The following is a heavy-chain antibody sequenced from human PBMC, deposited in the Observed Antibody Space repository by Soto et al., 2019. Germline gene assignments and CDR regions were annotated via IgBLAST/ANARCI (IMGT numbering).Heavy chain of an antibody. Sequence: QVQLQESGPGLVKPSQTLSLTCTVSGGSISSGGYYWSWIRQHPGKGLEWIGYIYYSGSTYYNPSLKSRVTTSVDPSNNQFSLKLSSVTAAGTAVYYCAGDTGGGGWYFDLWGRGTLVTVSS. CDR2: IYYSGST. CDR1: GGSISSGGYY. J-gene: IGHJ2*01. CDR3: AGDTGGGGWYFDL. V-gene: IGHV4-31*03. D-gene: IGHD3-16*01.